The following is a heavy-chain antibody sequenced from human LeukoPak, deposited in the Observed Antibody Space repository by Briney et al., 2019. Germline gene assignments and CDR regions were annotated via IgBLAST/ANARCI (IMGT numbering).Heavy chain of an antibody. D-gene: IGHD2-15*01. Sequence: GGSLRLSCAASRFTFSSYTMSWVRQAPGKGLEWVSSISGSGGSTHYADSVKGRFTISRDNSKNTLFLQMNSLRAEDTAVYYCAKATCSGANCFSNSRDAFDVWGQGTMVIVSS. CDR3: AKATCSGANCFSNSRDAFDV. CDR1: RFTFSSYT. CDR2: ISGSGGST. V-gene: IGHV3-23*01. J-gene: IGHJ3*01.